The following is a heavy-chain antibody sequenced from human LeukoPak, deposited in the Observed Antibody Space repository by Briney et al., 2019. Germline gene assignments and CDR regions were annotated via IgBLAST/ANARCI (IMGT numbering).Heavy chain of an antibody. CDR2: IYTSGST. Sequence: SETLSLTCSVSGGSISSGSYYWSWIRQPAGKGLEWIGRIYTSGSTNYNPSLKSRVTISVDTSKNQFSLKLSSVTAADTAVYYCASTSSWVHYWGQGTLVTVSS. CDR3: ASTSSWVHY. J-gene: IGHJ4*02. CDR1: GGSISSGSYY. D-gene: IGHD6-13*01. V-gene: IGHV4-61*02.